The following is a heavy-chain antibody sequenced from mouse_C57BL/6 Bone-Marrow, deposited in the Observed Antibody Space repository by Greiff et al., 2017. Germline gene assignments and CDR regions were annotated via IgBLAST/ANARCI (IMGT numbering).Heavy chain of an antibody. CDR1: GYTFTSYW. D-gene: IGHD2-5*01. V-gene: IGHV1-55*01. J-gene: IGHJ1*03. CDR2: IYPGSGST. Sequence: QVQLQQPGAELVKPGASVTMSCKASGYTFTSYWITWVKQRPGQGLEWIGDIYPGSGSTNYNEKFKSKATLTVDTSSSTAYMQLSSLTSEDSAVYYSTRPYYSNHWCFDVWGTGTTVTVAS. CDR3: TRPYYSNHWCFDV.